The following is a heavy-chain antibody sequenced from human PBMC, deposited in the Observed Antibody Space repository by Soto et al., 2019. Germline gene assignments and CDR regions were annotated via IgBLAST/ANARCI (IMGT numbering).Heavy chain of an antibody. CDR2: ISYDGSNK. V-gene: IGHV3-30*18. CDR1: GFTFSNYA. D-gene: IGHD3-3*01. Sequence: GGSLRLSCAASGFTFSNYAMSWVRQAPGKGLEWVAVISYDGSNKYYADSVKGRFTISRDNSKNTLYLQMNSLRAEDTAVYYCAKETYITIFGVAYYYYGMDVWGQGTTVTVSS. CDR3: AKETYITIFGVAYYYYGMDV. J-gene: IGHJ6*02.